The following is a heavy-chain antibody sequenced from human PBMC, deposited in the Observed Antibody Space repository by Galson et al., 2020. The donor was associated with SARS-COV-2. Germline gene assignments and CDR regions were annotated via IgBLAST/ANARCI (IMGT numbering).Heavy chain of an antibody. CDR2: MYSGGST. CDR3: ARGLADHYGMDV. CDR1: GFSVSSNY. J-gene: IGHJ6*02. Sequence: QAGGSLRLSCAASGFSVSSNYMSWVRQAPRKGLEWVSVMYSGGSTYYAGSVKGRFTISRDNSKNTLYLQMNSLRAEDTAVYYCARGLADHYGMDVWGQGTTVTVSS. V-gene: IGHV3-53*01.